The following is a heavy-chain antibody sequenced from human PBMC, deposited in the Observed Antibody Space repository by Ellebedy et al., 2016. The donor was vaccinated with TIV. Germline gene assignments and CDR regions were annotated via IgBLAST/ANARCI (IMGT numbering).Heavy chain of an antibody. CDR2: IYYRGSP. D-gene: IGHD3-10*02. Sequence: SETLSLXXAVYGGSVSGYFWTWIRQPPEKGLEWIGSIYYRGSPYYNPSLKSRVTISLDTSKNQFSLKLSSVTAADTAVYFCARSYQMFGDGGFDSWGQGILVTVSS. V-gene: IGHV4-34*11. CDR1: GGSVSGYF. J-gene: IGHJ4*02. CDR3: ARSYQMFGDGGFDS.